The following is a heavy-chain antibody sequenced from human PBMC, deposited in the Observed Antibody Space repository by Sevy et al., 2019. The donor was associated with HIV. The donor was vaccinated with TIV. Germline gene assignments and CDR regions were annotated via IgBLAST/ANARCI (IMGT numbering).Heavy chain of an antibody. CDR2: LSFGCGEI. V-gene: IGHV3-23*01. CDR1: EFTFNKYS. J-gene: IGHJ4*02. CDR3: AREGCTKPHDY. Sequence: GGSLRLSCAASEFTFNKYSMSWVRQPPGKGLECVATLSFGCGEINYADSVKGRFTISRDNSKNSFYLQMNNLRAEDTALYYCAREGCTKPHDYWGQGTLVTVSS. D-gene: IGHD2-8*01.